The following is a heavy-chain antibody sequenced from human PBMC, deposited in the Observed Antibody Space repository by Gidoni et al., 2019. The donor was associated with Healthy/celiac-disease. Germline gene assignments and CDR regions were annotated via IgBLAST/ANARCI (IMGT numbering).Heavy chain of an antibody. J-gene: IGHJ6*02. CDR2: IYYSGST. CDR3: ARRPRIAAAVCYYYYGMDV. V-gene: IGHV4-39*01. Sequence: QLQLQESGPGLVKPSETLSLTCTVAGGCISSSRYYWGWIRQPPGKVLEWIGSIYYSGSTYYNPSLKSLVTTSVDTPKNQFSLKLSSVTAADTAVYYCARRPRIAAAVCYYYYGMDVWGQGTTVTVSS. CDR1: GGCISSSRYY. D-gene: IGHD6-13*01.